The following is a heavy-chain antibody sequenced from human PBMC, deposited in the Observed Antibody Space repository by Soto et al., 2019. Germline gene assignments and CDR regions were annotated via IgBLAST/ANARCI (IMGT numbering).Heavy chain of an antibody. CDR2: IYYSGST. CDR1: GGSISSGGYY. D-gene: IGHD3-22*01. Sequence: SETLSLTCTVSGGSISSGGYYWSWIRQHPGKGLERIGYIYYSGSTYYNPSLKSRVTISVDTSKNQFSLKLSSVTAADTAVYYCARDYDNNFDYWGQGTLVTVSS. V-gene: IGHV4-31*03. J-gene: IGHJ4*02. CDR3: ARDYDNNFDY.